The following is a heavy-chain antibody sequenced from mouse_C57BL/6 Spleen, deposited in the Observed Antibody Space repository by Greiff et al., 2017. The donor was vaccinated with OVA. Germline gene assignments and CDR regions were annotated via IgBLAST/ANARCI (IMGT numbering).Heavy chain of an antibody. CDR3: ARTPLITTTWFAY. CDR1: GYTFTSYW. D-gene: IGHD2-4*01. CDR2: IDPSDSYS. J-gene: IGHJ3*01. Sequence: QVQLQQPGAELVRPGTSVKLSCKASGYTFTSYWMHWVKQRPGQGLEWIGVIDPSDSYSNYNQKFKGKATLTVDTSSSTAYMQLSSLTSEDSAVCYCARTPLITTTWFAYWGQGTLVTVSA. V-gene: IGHV1-59*01.